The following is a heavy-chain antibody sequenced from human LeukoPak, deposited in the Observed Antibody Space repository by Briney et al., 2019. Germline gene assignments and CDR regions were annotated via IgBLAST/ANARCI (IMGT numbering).Heavy chain of an antibody. CDR3: ARQGDFGLGHFDY. Sequence: SETLSLTCAVYGGSFSGYYWSWIRQPPGKGLEWIGGINHSGSTNYNPSLKSRVTTSVDTSKNQFSLKLSSVTTADTAVYCCARQGDFGLGHFDYWGQGTLVTVSS. J-gene: IGHJ4*02. V-gene: IGHV4-34*01. CDR1: GGSFSGYY. D-gene: IGHD3/OR15-3a*01. CDR2: INHSGST.